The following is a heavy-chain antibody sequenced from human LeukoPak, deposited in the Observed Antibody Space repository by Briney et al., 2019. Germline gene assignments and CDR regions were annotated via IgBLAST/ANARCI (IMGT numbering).Heavy chain of an antibody. CDR2: ISAYNGNT. CDR3: ARVDRSHFYLDV. CDR1: GYTFTSYG. J-gene: IGHJ6*03. V-gene: IGHV1-18*01. Sequence: ASVKVSCKASGYTFTSYGISWVRQALGQGLEWMGWISAYNGNTNYAQKLQGRVTMTTDTSTSTAYMELRSLRFEDTAMYYCARVDRSHFYLDVWGKGTTVTVSS.